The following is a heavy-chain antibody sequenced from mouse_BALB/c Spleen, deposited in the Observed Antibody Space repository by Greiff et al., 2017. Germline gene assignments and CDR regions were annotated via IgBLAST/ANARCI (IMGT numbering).Heavy chain of an antibody. J-gene: IGHJ4*01. Sequence: EVMLVESGGGLVKLGGSLKLSCAASGFTFSSYYMSWVRQTPEKRLELVAAINSNGGSTYYPDTVKGRFTISRDNAKNTLYLQMSSLKSEDTALYYCARHGGYGPSEMDYWGQGTSVTVSS. D-gene: IGHD2-10*02. CDR1: GFTFSSYY. V-gene: IGHV5-6-2*01. CDR3: ARHGGYGPSEMDY. CDR2: INSNGGST.